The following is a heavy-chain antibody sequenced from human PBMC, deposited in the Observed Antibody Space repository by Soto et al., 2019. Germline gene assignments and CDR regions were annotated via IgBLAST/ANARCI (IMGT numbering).Heavy chain of an antibody. CDR2: IWYDGSNK. D-gene: IGHD6-6*01. Sequence: QVQLVESGGGVVQPGRSLRLSCAASGFTFSSYGMHWVRQAPGKGLEWVAVIWYDGSNKYYADSVKGRFTISRDNSKNPLYLQMNGLRAEDTAVYYCARDRRISNIAARNTIDYWGQGTLVTVSS. J-gene: IGHJ4*02. CDR3: ARDRRISNIAARNTIDY. CDR1: GFTFSSYG. V-gene: IGHV3-33*01.